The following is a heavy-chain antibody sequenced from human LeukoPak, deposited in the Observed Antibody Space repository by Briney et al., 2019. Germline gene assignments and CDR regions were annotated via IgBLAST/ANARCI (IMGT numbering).Heavy chain of an antibody. V-gene: IGHV1-46*01. CDR2: INPPGGTP. J-gene: IGHJ3*02. CDR3: ARGRGSYARAFDI. CDR1: GYTFSSYY. D-gene: IGHD1-26*01. Sequence: GASVKVSCKASGYTFSSYYMHWVRQAPGQGLEWMGIINPPGGTPTYAQKFQGRVNMTRDTSTSTVYMELSSLTSEDTAVYYFARGRGSYARAFDIWGQGTVVTVSS.